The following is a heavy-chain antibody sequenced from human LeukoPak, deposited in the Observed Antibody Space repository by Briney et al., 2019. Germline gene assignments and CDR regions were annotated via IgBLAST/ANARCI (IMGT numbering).Heavy chain of an antibody. V-gene: IGHV3-33*01. Sequence: PGRSLRLSCAASGFSFRSYGMHWVRQAPGKGLEWVAVIWYDGSKKYYADSVKGRFIISRDNSRNTLYLQMNSLRVEDTTVYYCARGAGDAYYYYGMDVWGQGTTVTVSS. CDR1: GFSFRSYG. CDR2: IWYDGSKK. CDR3: ARGAGDAYYYYGMDV. J-gene: IGHJ6*02. D-gene: IGHD7-27*01.